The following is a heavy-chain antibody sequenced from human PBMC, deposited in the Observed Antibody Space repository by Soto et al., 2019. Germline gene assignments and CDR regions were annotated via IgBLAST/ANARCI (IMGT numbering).Heavy chain of an antibody. CDR1: CGSFSDSS. D-gene: IGHD3-22*01. CDR2: INHSGST. CDR3: ARMRGATMLVVVYDAFDI. V-gene: IGHV4-34*01. Sequence: SETLSLTCAVYCGSFSDSSWSWIRQSPGKGLEWIAEINHSGSTNYNPSLKSRVTISVDTSKNQFSLKLSSVTAADTAVYYCARMRGATMLVVVYDAFDIWGQGTMVTVSS. J-gene: IGHJ3*02.